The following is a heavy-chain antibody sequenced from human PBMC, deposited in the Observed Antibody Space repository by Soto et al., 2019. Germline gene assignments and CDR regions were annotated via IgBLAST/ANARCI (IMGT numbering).Heavy chain of an antibody. J-gene: IGHJ6*03. Sequence: PGGSLRLSCAASGFTFSSYGMHWVRQAPGKGLEWVAVISYDGSNKHYAESVKGRFTISRDNSKNTLYLQMNSLRAEDTAVYYCARERTFGENNHNYMDVWGTGITVTVSS. CDR1: GFTFSSYG. CDR3: ARERTFGENNHNYMDV. V-gene: IGHV3-33*08. D-gene: IGHD3-10*01. CDR2: ISYDGSNK.